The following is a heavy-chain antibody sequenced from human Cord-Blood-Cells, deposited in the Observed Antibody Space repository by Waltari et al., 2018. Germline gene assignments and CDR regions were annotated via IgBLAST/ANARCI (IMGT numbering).Heavy chain of an antibody. Sequence: QVQLVQSGAEVKKPGASVKVSCKASGYTFTSYYMHWVRQAPGQGLEWMGIINPSGGSTRYAQKFQGRVTMTRDTSTSTVYMELSSLRSEDTAVYYCARARGAARDAFDIWGQGTMVTVSS. J-gene: IGHJ3*02. CDR3: ARARGAARDAFDI. CDR1: GYTFTSYY. D-gene: IGHD6-6*01. CDR2: INPSGGST. V-gene: IGHV1-46*01.